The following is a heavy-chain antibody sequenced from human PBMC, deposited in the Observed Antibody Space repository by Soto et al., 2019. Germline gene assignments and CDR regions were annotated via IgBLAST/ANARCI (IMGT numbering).Heavy chain of an antibody. V-gene: IGHV3-30-3*01. CDR1: GFTFSSYA. D-gene: IGHD3-22*01. CDR3: ARDMRGDSYYYDSSGTYGMDV. CDR2: ISYDGSNK. Sequence: ESGGGVVQPGRSLRLSCAASGFTFSSYAMHWVRQAPGKGLEWVAVISYDGSNKYYADSVKGRFTISRDNSKNTLYLQMNSLRAEDTAVYYCARDMRGDSYYYDSSGTYGMDVWGQGTTVTVSS. J-gene: IGHJ6*02.